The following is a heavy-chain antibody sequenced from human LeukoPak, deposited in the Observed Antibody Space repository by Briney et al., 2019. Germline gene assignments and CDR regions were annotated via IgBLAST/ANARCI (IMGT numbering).Heavy chain of an antibody. CDR2: IYYRGTT. CDR3: ARQPDRFGSDY. D-gene: IGHD3-10*01. J-gene: IGHJ4*01. Sequence: SETLSPTCTVSGGSIGSRCYYWGWIRQPPWNGLKWIASIYYRGTTYYNPSLKSRLTIYVDTSKNQFSLKLTSVSAADTAVYYCARQPDRFGSDYSG. V-gene: IGHV4-39*01. CDR1: GGSIGSRCYY.